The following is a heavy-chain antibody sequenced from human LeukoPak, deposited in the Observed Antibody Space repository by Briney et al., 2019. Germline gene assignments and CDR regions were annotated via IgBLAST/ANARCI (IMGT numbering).Heavy chain of an antibody. D-gene: IGHD3-22*01. J-gene: IGHJ4*02. CDR2: INPNSGGT. Sequence: GAAVKVSCKASGYTFTGYDMHWGRQAPGQRLEWIGRINPNSGGTNYAQKFQGRVNMTRDTSISTAYMELSRLRSDDTAVYSCAGSYYDSSGYLHWGQGTLVNVYS. V-gene: IGHV1-2*06. CDR3: AGSYYDSSGYLH. CDR1: GYTFTGYD.